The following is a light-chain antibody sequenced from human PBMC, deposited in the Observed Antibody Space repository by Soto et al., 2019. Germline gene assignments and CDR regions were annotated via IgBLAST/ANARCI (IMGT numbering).Light chain of an antibody. Sequence: QSVLTQPPSASGTPGQRVTFSCSGGRSNIGSNYVFWYQQFPGTAPKLLIYRNNQRSSGVPDRFSGSKSGTSASPAISGLRSEDEADYYCTSWDDSLYHVVFGGGTKVTVL. CDR2: RNN. CDR1: RSNIGSNY. V-gene: IGLV1-47*01. CDR3: TSWDDSLYHVV. J-gene: IGLJ2*01.